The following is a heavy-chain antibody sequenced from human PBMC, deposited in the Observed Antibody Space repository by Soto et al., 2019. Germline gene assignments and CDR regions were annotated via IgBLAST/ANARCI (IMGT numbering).Heavy chain of an antibody. CDR3: AKDLLLYDYFGASYGYEAFDM. J-gene: IGHJ3*02. Sequence: EVQLLESGGDLVQPGGSLRLSCAASGFTFSTYAMSWVRQAPGKGLQWVSTISGSASSTYYADSVKGRFTISRDNSKHTLYLQMNSLSAEDTAVYYCAKDLLLYDYFGASYGYEAFDMWGQGTMVTVSS. CDR1: GFTFSTYA. D-gene: IGHD3-16*01. CDR2: ISGSASST. V-gene: IGHV3-23*01.